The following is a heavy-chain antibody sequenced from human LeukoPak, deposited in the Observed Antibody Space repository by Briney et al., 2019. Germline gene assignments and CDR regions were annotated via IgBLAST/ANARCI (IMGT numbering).Heavy chain of an antibody. D-gene: IGHD2-2*01. CDR3: ARDHGTSSPFLDY. CDR1: GGSISSYY. Sequence: SETLSLTCTVSGGSISSYYWSWIRQPPGKGLEWIGYIHYSGSTNYNPSLKSRVTISVDTSKNQFSLNLSSVTAADTAVYYCARDHGTSSPFLDYWGQGTLVTVSS. J-gene: IGHJ4*02. V-gene: IGHV4-59*01. CDR2: IHYSGST.